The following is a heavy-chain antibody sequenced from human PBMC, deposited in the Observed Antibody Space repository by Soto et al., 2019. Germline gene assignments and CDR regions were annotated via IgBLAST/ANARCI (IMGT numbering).Heavy chain of an antibody. D-gene: IGHD3-10*01. J-gene: IGHJ4*02. CDR3: ACLPMLRGPADY. Sequence: DVQLVESCGGLVQPGGSLRLSCAVSGSPFSTLWIHWVRQAPGKGLVWVARINGDGTTTQYADSVKGRFTISRDNAENTAYLNMNTLRTEDTGVYYCACLPMLRGPADYWGQGTPVTISS. V-gene: IGHV3-74*01. CDR2: INGDGTTT. CDR1: GSPFSTLW.